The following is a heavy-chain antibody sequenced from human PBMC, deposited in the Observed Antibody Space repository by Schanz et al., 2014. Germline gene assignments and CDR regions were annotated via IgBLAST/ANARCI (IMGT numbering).Heavy chain of an antibody. Sequence: QVHLVQSGAEVKKPGSSVKVSCKASGGTFSSDTFSWVRQAPGQGLEWMGRIVPIAGITNYAQRFQGRVTITADKSSDTAYMELRSLRSDDTAVYYCARGPLGPSPWGQGTLVTVSS. V-gene: IGHV1-69*02. CDR3: ARGPLGPSP. CDR2: IVPIAGIT. D-gene: IGHD7-27*01. CDR1: GGTFSSDT. J-gene: IGHJ5*02.